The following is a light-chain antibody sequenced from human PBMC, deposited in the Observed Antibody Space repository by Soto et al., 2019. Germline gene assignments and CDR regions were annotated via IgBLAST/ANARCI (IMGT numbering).Light chain of an antibody. CDR2: EVT. CDR3: SSYTTSSTRV. J-gene: IGLJ1*01. CDR1: SSDVGIYNY. Sequence: LTQPASVSGSAGQSIAIACTGSSSDVGIYNYVSWYQQHPGKVPKLIIYEVTSRPSGVSIRFSGSKSSNTASLTISGPQPEDEADYYCSSYTTSSTRVFGAGTKVTVL. V-gene: IGLV2-14*01.